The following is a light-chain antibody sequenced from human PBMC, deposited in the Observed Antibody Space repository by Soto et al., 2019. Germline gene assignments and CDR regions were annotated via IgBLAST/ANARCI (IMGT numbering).Light chain of an antibody. Sequence: LLLTQFSATPSLLRGGMATHSCTASQSVSSYLAWDQQKPGPAPTLLLHGASNTATGVPAPSSGSGSGTDFTLTVSSLEPQDFALYSCQQRHNWTPAITFGEGTRVEIK. CDR1: QSVSSY. CDR2: GAS. CDR3: QQRHNWTPAIT. V-gene: IGKV3-11*01. J-gene: IGKJ5*01.